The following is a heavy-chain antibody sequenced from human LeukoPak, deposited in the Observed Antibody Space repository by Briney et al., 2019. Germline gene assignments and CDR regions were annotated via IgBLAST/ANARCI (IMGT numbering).Heavy chain of an antibody. D-gene: IGHD2-15*01. CDR1: GGSISSYY. J-gene: IGHJ4*02. Sequence: SETLSLTCTVSGGSISSYYWSWIRQPPGKGLEWIGYIYYSGSTNYNPSLKSRVTISVDTSKNQFSLKLSSVTAADTAVYYCARDIGPAPGPHFDYWGQGTLVTVSS. V-gene: IGHV4-59*01. CDR3: ARDIGPAPGPHFDY. CDR2: IYYSGST.